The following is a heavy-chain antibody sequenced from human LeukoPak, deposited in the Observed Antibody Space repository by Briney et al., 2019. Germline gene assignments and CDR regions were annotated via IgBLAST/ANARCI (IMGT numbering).Heavy chain of an antibody. Sequence: PGGSLRLSCASSGFTFNNYAMTWVRQAPGKGLEWVSSITASGGSTYCADSVKGRFTISRDNSKNTLYLQMSSLRAEDTAVYYCARDYPTSGIVTIFDYWGLGTLVTVSS. V-gene: IGHV3-23*01. J-gene: IGHJ4*02. CDR3: ARDYPTSGIVTIFDY. D-gene: IGHD1-1*01. CDR2: ITASGGST. CDR1: GFTFNNYA.